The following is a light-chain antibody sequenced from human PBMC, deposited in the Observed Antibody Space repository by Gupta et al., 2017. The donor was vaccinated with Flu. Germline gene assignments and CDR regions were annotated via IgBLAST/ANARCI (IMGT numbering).Light chain of an antibody. CDR1: SSDVGGYNY. J-gene: IGLJ1*01. CDR2: DVS. CDR3: CAGAGVPYV. Sequence: SALTQPRPVPGSPRQTVTISCTGSSSDVGGYNYVSWYQQHPGKAHKLMIYDVSERPAGVHDRFSGSKSGSTASLTISGLQAEDEDDYYCCAGAGVPYVFGTGTEVTVL. V-gene: IGLV2-11*01.